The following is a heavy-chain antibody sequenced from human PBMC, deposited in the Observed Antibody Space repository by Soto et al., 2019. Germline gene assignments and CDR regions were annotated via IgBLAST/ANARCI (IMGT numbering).Heavy chain of an antibody. Sequence: PSETLSLTCTVSGGSISSYYWSWIRQPPGKGLEWIGYIYYSGSTNYNPSLKSRVTISVDTSKNQFSLKLSSVTAAGTAVYYCARLPPGKAAAMPNDYYYYYMDGSGKATTVTVSS. D-gene: IGHD2-2*01. CDR1: GGSISSYY. CDR2: IYYSGST. CDR3: ARLPPGKAAAMPNDYYYYYMDG. V-gene: IGHV4-59*08. J-gene: IGHJ6*03.